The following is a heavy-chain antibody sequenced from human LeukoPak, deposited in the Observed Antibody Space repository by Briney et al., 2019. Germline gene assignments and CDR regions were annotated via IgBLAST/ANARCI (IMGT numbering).Heavy chain of an antibody. J-gene: IGHJ5*02. CDR3: VRDGEGLAISVNYWFDL. CDR2: MNPNNGNT. D-gene: IGHD3-10*01. V-gene: IGHV1-8*02. CDR1: GYTFTSYA. Sequence: ASVKVSCKASGYTFTSYAMHWVRQATGQGLEWMGWMNPNNGNTGYAQTFQGRVTMTRDTFTSTAYMELRSLTSEDTAVYYCVRDGEGLAISVNYWFDLWGQGTLVTVSS.